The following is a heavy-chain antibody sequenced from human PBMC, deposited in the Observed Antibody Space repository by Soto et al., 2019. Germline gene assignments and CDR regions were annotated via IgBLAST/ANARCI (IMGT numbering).Heavy chain of an antibody. Sequence: EVQLVESGGGLVQPGGSLRLSCAASGFTFSLYSMSWVRQAPGKGLEWVSYNSRSSTGIHYADSVKGRFTISRDDVTNSMHLQMNSLRDGDTAVYYCERAVTWGLDVWGQGTTVSISS. CDR1: GFTFSLYS. J-gene: IGHJ6*01. CDR2: NSRSSTGI. D-gene: IGHD3-10*01. CDR3: ERAVTWGLDV. V-gene: IGHV3-48*02.